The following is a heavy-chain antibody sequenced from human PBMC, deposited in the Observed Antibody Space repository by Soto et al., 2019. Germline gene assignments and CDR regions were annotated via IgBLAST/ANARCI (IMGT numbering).Heavy chain of an antibody. CDR2: INTDGSVT. D-gene: IGHD1-26*01. CDR3: ARQTGLGATNY. V-gene: IGHV3-74*01. J-gene: IGHJ4*02. Sequence: VGSLRLSCAGSGFTFSNFWMHWVRQAPGKGLVWVARINTDGSVTSHADSVKGRFTISRDNAKSTLYLQMTSLREEDSAIYYCARQTGLGATNYWGRGTLVTVSS. CDR1: GFTFSNFW.